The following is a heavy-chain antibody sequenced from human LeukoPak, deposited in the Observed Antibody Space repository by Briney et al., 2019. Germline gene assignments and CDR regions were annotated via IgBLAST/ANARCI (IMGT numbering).Heavy chain of an antibody. CDR3: TKRGTGGSGSHMDS. V-gene: IGHV3-23*01. D-gene: IGHD3-10*01. CDR2: ISGRTGAT. Sequence: GGSQRLSCVASGFIFRDNAMNWVRQAPGKGLEGVATISGRTGATYYGDSVKGRVTISRDNSENPLYLQMDSLRVEDATLYYCTKRGTGGSGSHMDSWGQGILVTVSS. J-gene: IGHJ4*02. CDR1: GFIFRDNA.